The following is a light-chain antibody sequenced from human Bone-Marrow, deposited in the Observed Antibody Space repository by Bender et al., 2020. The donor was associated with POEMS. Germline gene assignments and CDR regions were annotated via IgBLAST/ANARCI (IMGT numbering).Light chain of an antibody. CDR2: DVS. Sequence: QSALTQPPSASGSPGQSVTISCTGTSSDVGGYNRVSWYQHHPGKAPKLVIHDVSYRPSGVSSRFSGFKSGNTASLTISGLQAEDEADYYCSSYTGSATYVFGTGTKVTAL. V-gene: IGLV2-14*03. CDR3: SSYTGSATYV. CDR1: SSDVGGYNR. J-gene: IGLJ1*01.